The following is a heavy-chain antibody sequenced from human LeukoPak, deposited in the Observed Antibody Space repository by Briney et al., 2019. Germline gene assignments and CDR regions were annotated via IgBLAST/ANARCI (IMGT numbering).Heavy chain of an antibody. J-gene: IGHJ4*02. CDR3: AXEXSGXGSYYGWNDY. V-gene: IGHV3-23*01. D-gene: IGHD3-10*01. Sequence: GGSLRLSCAASGFTFSSYAMGWVRQAPGKGLEWLSAITGTGGVTYYADSVKGRLTISRDSSKTTLYLQMNSLRAEDTAVYYCAXEXSGXGSYYGWNDYWGQGTLVIVSS. CDR1: GFTFSSYA. CDR2: ITGTGGVT.